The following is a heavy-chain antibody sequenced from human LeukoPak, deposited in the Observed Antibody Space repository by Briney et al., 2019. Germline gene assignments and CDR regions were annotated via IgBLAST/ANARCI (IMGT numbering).Heavy chain of an antibody. CDR2: IYYSGST. CDR1: GDSVSSSNYY. J-gene: IGHJ5*02. V-gene: IGHV4-39*01. CDR3: ARLNKPGWFDP. D-gene: IGHD1-14*01. Sequence: SETLSLTCTVSGDSVSSSNYYWAWIRQPPGKGLEWIGNIYYSGSTYYNPSLKSRLTISVDTSKDQFSLKLTSVTAADTAVYYCARLNKPGWFDPWGQGTLVTVSS.